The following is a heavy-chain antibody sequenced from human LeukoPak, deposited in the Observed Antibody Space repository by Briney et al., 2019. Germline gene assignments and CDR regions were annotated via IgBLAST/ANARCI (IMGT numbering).Heavy chain of an antibody. Sequence: PGGSMRLSCAASGFTFSSYSMNWVRQAPGKGLKWVSFISSSSSYIYYADSVKGRFTISRDNAKNSLYLQMNSLRDEDTALYYCARESYWGASAKGFDSWGQGTLVIVSS. CDR3: ARESYWGASAKGFDS. CDR1: GFTFSSYS. CDR2: ISSSSSYI. J-gene: IGHJ4*02. V-gene: IGHV3-21*01. D-gene: IGHD7-27*01.